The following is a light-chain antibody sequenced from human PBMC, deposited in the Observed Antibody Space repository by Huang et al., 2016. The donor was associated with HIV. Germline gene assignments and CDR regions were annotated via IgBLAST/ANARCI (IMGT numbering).Light chain of an antibody. CDR1: QSVSSN. V-gene: IGKV3-15*01. J-gene: IGKJ1*01. CDR3: QQYNNWPRT. Sequence: EIVMTQSPATLSVSPGERATLSCRASQSVSSNLAWYQQKPGQVPRLLIYWASTRATGIPARFSGSGSGTEFTLTISSLQSEDFAVYYCQQYNNWPRTFGQGTKVEIK. CDR2: WAS.